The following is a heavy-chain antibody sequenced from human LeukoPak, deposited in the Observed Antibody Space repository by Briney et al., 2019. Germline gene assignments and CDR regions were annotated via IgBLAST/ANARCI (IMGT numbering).Heavy chain of an antibody. CDR1: GFTVSSNY. D-gene: IGHD3-9*01. Sequence: GGSLRLSCAASGFTVSSNYMSWVRQAPGKGLEWVSVIYSGGSTYYADSVKGRFTISRDNSKNTLYLQMNSLRAEDTAVYYCAYTGYDILTGLGGNQYFDCWGQGTLVTVSS. V-gene: IGHV3-53*01. CDR3: AYTGYDILTGLGGNQYFDC. J-gene: IGHJ4*02. CDR2: IYSGGST.